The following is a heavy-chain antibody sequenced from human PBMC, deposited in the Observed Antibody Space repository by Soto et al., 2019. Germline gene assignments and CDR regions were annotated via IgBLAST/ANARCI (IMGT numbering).Heavy chain of an antibody. CDR1: GYSISSSNW. J-gene: IGHJ4*02. CDR3: ARKAVAGIYVDY. CDR2: IYYSGST. V-gene: IGHV4-28*01. D-gene: IGHD6-19*01. Sequence: QVQLQESGPGLVKPSDTLSLTCAVSGYSISSSNWWVWIRQPPRKGLEWIGYIYYSGSTYYHSSLKSRVTMSVDTSKHQFSLKLSSVTAVDTAVYYCARKAVAGIYVDYWVQGTLVTVSS.